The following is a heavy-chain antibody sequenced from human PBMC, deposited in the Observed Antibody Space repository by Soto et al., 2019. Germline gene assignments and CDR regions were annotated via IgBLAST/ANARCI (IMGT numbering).Heavy chain of an antibody. Sequence: QVQLXXXXAEVTKPGASVKVSCKASGYTLTSYGISWVRQAPGQGLEWMGWISAYNGDTNYAQSLQGRVTMTTDTSTTTAYMELRSLRSDDTAVYYCATTIGYSYYYYGMDVWGQGTTVTVSS. CDR1: GYTLTSYG. CDR3: ATTIGYSYYYYGMDV. D-gene: IGHD5-12*01. CDR2: ISAYNGDT. J-gene: IGHJ6*02. V-gene: IGHV1-18*01.